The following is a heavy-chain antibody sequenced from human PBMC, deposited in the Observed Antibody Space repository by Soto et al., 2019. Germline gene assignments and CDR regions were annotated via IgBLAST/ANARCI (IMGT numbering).Heavy chain of an antibody. J-gene: IGHJ4*02. V-gene: IGHV3-23*01. CDR2: ISGSGDST. CDR3: ARRGSGSYYDY. Sequence: EVQLLESGGGLVQPGGYQRFSCAASGFTFSSYAMRWVRQAPVKGLEWVSAISGSGDSTYYADSVKGRFTISRDNSKNTLYLQMNSLRAEDTAVYYCARRGSGSYYDYWGQGTLVTVSS. CDR1: GFTFSSYA. D-gene: IGHD1-26*01.